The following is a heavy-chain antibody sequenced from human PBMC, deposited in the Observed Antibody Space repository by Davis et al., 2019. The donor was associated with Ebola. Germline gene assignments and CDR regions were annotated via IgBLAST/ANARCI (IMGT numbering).Heavy chain of an antibody. CDR1: GITFSNAW. J-gene: IGHJ4*02. D-gene: IGHD1-26*01. V-gene: IGHV3-15*01. CDR2: IKSKTDGGTA. CDR3: TTDRRSGSYFDY. Sequence: PWGSLSLSCAASGITFSNAWMSWVRQVPGKWLEWVGRIKSKTDGGTADYAAPVKGRFTISRDDSKNTLYLQMNSLKTEDTAVYFCTTDRRSGSYFDYWGQGALVTVSS.